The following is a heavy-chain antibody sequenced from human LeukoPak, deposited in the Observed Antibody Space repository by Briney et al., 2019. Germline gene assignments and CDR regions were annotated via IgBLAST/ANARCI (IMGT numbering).Heavy chain of an antibody. J-gene: IGHJ4*02. V-gene: IGHV3-74*01. D-gene: IGHD3-10*01. CDR2: IKSDGSST. CDR3: AKDRFGWFGELLSPNFDY. CDR1: GFSFSGYW. Sequence: GGSLRLSCTTSGFSFSGYWMHWVRQAPGKGLVWVSRIKSDGSSTTYADSVKGRFTISRDNSKNSLYLQMNSLRAEDTAVYYCAKDRFGWFGELLSPNFDYWGQGTLVTVSS.